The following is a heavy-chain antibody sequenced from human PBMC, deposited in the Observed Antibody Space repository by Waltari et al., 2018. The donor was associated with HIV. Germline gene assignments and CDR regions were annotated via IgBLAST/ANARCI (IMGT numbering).Heavy chain of an antibody. CDR2: NDSDGGST. Sequence: EVQLVESGGGLVQPGGSLRLSSAASGFTFSSYWMHWVRQAPGKGLVWAARNDSDGGSTSYADSVKGRFTISRDNARNTRYLQMNSLRAEDTAVYYCARGPIAAAGHWFYPWGQGTLVTVSS. J-gene: IGHJ5*02. CDR3: ARGPIAAAGHWFYP. V-gene: IGHV3-74*01. CDR1: GFTFSSYW. D-gene: IGHD6-13*01.